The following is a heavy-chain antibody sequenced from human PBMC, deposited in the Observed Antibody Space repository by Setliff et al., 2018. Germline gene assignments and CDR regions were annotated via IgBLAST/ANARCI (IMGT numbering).Heavy chain of an antibody. CDR1: GFTFSSYA. CDR2: MSASGTST. V-gene: IGHV3-23*01. Sequence: GGSLRLSCATSGFTFSSYAMSWVRQAPGKGLEWVSAMSASGTSTYHADSVKGRFTISRDNAKNTLYLQMNSLRADDTAVYYCARAKGNDYSMDVWGKGTTVTVSS. J-gene: IGHJ6*03. CDR3: ARAKGNDYSMDV.